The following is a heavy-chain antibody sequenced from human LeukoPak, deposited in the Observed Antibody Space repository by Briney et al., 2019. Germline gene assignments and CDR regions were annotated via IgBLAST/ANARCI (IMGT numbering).Heavy chain of an antibody. CDR2: INPTGGST. Sequence: ASVKVSCTASGYTFPSYFMHWVRQAPGQGLEWMGIINPTGGSTTYAQKFQGRVTMTRDTSTSTVYMELSSLRSDDTAVYSCARTAARRFDYWGQGTLVTVSS. V-gene: IGHV1-46*01. CDR3: ARTAARRFDY. CDR1: GYTFPSYF. J-gene: IGHJ4*02. D-gene: IGHD6-6*01.